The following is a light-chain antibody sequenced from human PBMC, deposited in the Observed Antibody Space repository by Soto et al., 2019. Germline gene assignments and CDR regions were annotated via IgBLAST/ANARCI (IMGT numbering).Light chain of an antibody. V-gene: IGKV3D-15*01. CDR1: RSVSTN. CDR2: GAS. Sequence: DIILTQSPAIVSVSPGERATLSCRASRSVSTNLAWYQHKHGQAPMLLIFGASTRVTDIPPRFSGTGPGTEFTLTINYLKSEDFGIYYCQQYEKTVPPVTFGGGTKVEI. J-gene: IGKJ4*01. CDR3: QQYEKTVPPVT.